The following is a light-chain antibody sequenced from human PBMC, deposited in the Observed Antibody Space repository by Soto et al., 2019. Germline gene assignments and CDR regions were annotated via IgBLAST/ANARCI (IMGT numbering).Light chain of an antibody. V-gene: IGKV3-20*01. CDR1: QSVSSNY. Sequence: EIVLTQSPGTLSLSPGERATLSCRASQSVSSNYLAWYQLKPGQAPRLLIYGASSRATGIPDRFSGSGSGTDFTLTISRLEPEDFAVYYCQLSQQRSSWPPIAFGGGTKVDIK. J-gene: IGKJ4*01. CDR3: QLSQQRSSWPPIA. CDR2: GAS.